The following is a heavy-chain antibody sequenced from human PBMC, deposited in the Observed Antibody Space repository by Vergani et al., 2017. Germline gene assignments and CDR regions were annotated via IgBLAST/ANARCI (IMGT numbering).Heavy chain of an antibody. Sequence: QVQLVQSGAEVKKPGSSVEVSCKASGGTFSSYAISWVRQAPGQGLEWMGGIIPIFGTANYAQKIQGRVTITADESTSTAYMELSRRRSEDTAVYYCARVGINDYGGLWGFDYWGQGTLVTVSS. CDR3: ARVGINDYGGLWGFDY. CDR2: IIPIFGTA. V-gene: IGHV1-69*01. CDR1: GGTFSSYA. J-gene: IGHJ4*02. D-gene: IGHD4-23*01.